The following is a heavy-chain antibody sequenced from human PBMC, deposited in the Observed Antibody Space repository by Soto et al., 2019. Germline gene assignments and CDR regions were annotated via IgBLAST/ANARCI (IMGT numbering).Heavy chain of an antibody. D-gene: IGHD3-3*01. V-gene: IGHV3-49*03. CDR2: VRSRAYGGTT. J-gene: IGHJ6*02. Sequence: GGSLRLSCTASGFTFGYYAMSWFRQAPGKGLEWVGVVRSRAYGGTTDYAASVRGSFTISRDNSRNTVYLQMNSLRADDTAVYYCARDASXYSLWRGYYPSRNGMDVWGQGTTVTVSS. CDR1: GFTFGYYA. CDR3: ARDASXYSLWRGYYPSRNGMDV.